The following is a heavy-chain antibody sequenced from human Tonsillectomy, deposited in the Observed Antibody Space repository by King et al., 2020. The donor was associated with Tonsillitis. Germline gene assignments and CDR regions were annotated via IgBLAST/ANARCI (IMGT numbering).Heavy chain of an antibody. CDR3: ATYPPIGTTTLYYYYDMDV. CDR1: GGSISSSSYY. V-gene: IGHV4-39*07. Sequence: LQLQESGPGLVKPSETLSLTCTVSGGSISSSSYYWGWVRQPPGKGLEWIGIIYHNGGTYYNPSLKSRVTISIDTSKNQFSLKLNSVTAADTAVYYCATYPPIGTTTLYYYYDMDVWGQGTTVTVSS. D-gene: IGHD1-26*01. J-gene: IGHJ6*02. CDR2: IYHNGGT.